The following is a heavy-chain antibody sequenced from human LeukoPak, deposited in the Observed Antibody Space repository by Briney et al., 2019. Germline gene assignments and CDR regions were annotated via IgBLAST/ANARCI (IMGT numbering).Heavy chain of an antibody. Sequence: SETLSLTCTVSGGSISSSSYYWGWIRQPPGKGLEWIGSIYYSGSTYYNPSLKSRVTISVDTSKNQFSLKLSSVTAADTAVYYCARDLLWFGDYDYFDYWGQGTLVTVSS. D-gene: IGHD3-10*01. J-gene: IGHJ4*02. CDR3: ARDLLWFGDYDYFDY. V-gene: IGHV4-39*07. CDR1: GGSISSSSYY. CDR2: IYYSGST.